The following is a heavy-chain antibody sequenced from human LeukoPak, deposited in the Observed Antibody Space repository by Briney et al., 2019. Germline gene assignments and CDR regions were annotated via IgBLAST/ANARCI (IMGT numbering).Heavy chain of an antibody. CDR2: ISGNGDTT. V-gene: IGHV3-23*01. Sequence: GGSLRLSCGASGFAFGSYVMNWVRQAPGKGLEWVSSISGNGDTTYYADSVRGRFTISRDNSKNTLYLQMNNLRAEDTAVYFCANPVTLNSGWYVNGDYWGQGTLVTVSS. CDR1: GFAFGSYV. CDR3: ANPVTLNSGWYVNGDY. D-gene: IGHD6-19*01. J-gene: IGHJ4*02.